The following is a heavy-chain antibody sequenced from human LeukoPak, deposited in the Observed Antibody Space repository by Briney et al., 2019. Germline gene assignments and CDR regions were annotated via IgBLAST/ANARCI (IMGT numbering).Heavy chain of an antibody. Sequence: SVKVSCKASGGTFSSYAISWVRQAPGQGLEWMGRIIPIFGTANYAQKFQGRVTITADKSTSTAYMELSSLRSEDTAVYDCARGSWEAAAGTPYYYYYMDVWGKGTTVTVSS. CDR1: GGTFSSYA. D-gene: IGHD6-13*01. J-gene: IGHJ6*03. CDR3: ARGSWEAAAGTPYYYYYMDV. CDR2: IIPIFGTA. V-gene: IGHV1-69*06.